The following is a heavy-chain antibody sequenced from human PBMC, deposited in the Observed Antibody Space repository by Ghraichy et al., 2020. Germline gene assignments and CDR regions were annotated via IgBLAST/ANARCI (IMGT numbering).Heavy chain of an antibody. Sequence: GGSLRLSCAASGFTFSSYSMNWVRQAPGKGLEWVSYISPSINTIYYADSVKGRFTISRDNSKSSLYLQMNSLRAEDTAVYYCERGHRSGGYSYGPSDYWGQGTLVTVSS. CDR1: GFTFSSYS. J-gene: IGHJ4*02. CDR3: ERGHRSGGYSYGPSDY. CDR2: ISPSINTI. D-gene: IGHD5-18*01. V-gene: IGHV3-48*04.